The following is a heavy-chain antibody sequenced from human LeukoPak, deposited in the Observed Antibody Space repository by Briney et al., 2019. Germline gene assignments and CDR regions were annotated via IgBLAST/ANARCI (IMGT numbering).Heavy chain of an antibody. CDR1: GGSITSSSCY. CDR2: IYYNGRT. CDR3: ARHEGCGDNCFYGGDV. D-gene: IGHD2-21*02. V-gene: IGHV4-39*01. J-gene: IGHJ6*02. Sequence: KPSETLSLTCTVSGGSITSSSCYWGWIRQPPGKGLEWIGNIYYNGRTYYNPSLKSRVAVSVDTSKNQFSLSLSSVTAADTAVYFCARHEGCGDNCFYGGDVWGQGTTVTVSS.